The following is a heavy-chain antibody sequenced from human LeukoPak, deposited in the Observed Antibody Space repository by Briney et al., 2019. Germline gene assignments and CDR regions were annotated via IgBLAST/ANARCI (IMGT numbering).Heavy chain of an antibody. Sequence: SETLSLTCTVSGGSISNYSWTWIRQPPGKGLEWIGYISYSGSTNYNPSLKSRVTMSVDTSKNQLSLKLNSVTAADTAVYYCARDRHSSTWYMGTFDPWGQGALVTVSS. V-gene: IGHV4-59*01. J-gene: IGHJ5*02. CDR1: GGSISNYS. CDR2: ISYSGST. CDR3: ARDRHSSTWYMGTFDP. D-gene: IGHD6-13*01.